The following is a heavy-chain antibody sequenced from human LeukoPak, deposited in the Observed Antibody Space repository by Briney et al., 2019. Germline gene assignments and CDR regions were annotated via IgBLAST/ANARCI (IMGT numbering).Heavy chain of an antibody. D-gene: IGHD1-20*01. CDR3: AARITTESSVDY. CDR1: GGSIGSSSYY. CDR2: IYYSGST. Sequence: SETLSLTCTVSGGSIGSSSYYWGWIRQPPGKGLEWIGSIYYSGSTYYNPSLKSRVTISVDTSKNQFSLKLSSVTAADTAVYYCAARITTESSVDYWGQGTLVTVSS. J-gene: IGHJ4*02. V-gene: IGHV4-39*01.